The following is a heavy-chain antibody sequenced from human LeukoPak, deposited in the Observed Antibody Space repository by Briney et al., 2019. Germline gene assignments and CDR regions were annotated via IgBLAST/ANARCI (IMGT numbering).Heavy chain of an antibody. CDR1: GFTFNTYS. J-gene: IGHJ4*02. V-gene: IGHV3-21*04. CDR3: AKYAVREMFFGDY. Sequence: GGSLRLSCEASGFTFNTYSMNWARQAPGKGLEWVSSIDSSGGYMFYADSVKGRFIISRDNAKDSLYLQMNSLRVEDTAVYYCAKYAVREMFFGDYWGQGTLVAVSS. CDR2: IDSSGGYM. D-gene: IGHD3/OR15-3a*01.